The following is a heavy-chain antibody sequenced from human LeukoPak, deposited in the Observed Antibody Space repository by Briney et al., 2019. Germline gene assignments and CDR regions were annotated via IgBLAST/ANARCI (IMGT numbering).Heavy chain of an antibody. V-gene: IGHV1-2*02. D-gene: IGHD2-8*01. Sequence: ASVKVSCKASGYTFTGYHIHWVRQAPGQGRKWMRWINPNSGVTNYAQKFQGRVTMTRDTSISTAYMELSRLTSDDTAVYYCASRNGPQGAFDYWGQGTLVTVSS. CDR3: ASRNGPQGAFDY. CDR2: INPNSGVT. CDR1: GYTFTGYH. J-gene: IGHJ4*02.